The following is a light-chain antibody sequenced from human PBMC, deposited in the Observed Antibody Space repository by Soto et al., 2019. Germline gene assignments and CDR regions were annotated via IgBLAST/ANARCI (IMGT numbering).Light chain of an antibody. CDR3: MQALQTRT. Sequence: DSVMTQSPLSLPVTPGEPASISCRSSQSLLHSNGYNYLDWYLKKPGQSPQLLIYLGSNRASGVPDRFSGSGSGTDFTLKISRVEAEDVGVYYCMQALQTRTFGQGTKVDIK. CDR1: QSLLHSNGYNY. J-gene: IGKJ1*01. CDR2: LGS. V-gene: IGKV2-28*01.